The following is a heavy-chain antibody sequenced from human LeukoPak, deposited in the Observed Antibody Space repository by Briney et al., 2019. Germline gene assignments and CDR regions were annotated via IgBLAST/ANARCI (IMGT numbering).Heavy chain of an antibody. CDR2: IYHSGST. Sequence: PSETLSLTCAVSGYSITSGYCWGWIRQPPGKGLEWIGSIYHSGSTYYNPSLKSRVTISVDTSKNQFSLKLSSVTAADTAVYYCAREIRMDVWGKGTTVTVSS. J-gene: IGHJ6*04. CDR3: AREIRMDV. V-gene: IGHV4-38-2*02. CDR1: GYSITSGYC.